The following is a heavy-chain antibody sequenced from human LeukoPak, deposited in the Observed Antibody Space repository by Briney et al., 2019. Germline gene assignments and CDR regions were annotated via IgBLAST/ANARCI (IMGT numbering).Heavy chain of an antibody. CDR3: ASHQGLGDYFDY. V-gene: IGHV3-48*03. D-gene: IGHD3-16*01. CDR2: ISSSGSTI. J-gene: IGHJ4*02. Sequence: GGSLRLSCAASGFTFSSYEMNWVRQAPGKGLEWVSYISSSGSTIYYADSVKGRFTISRDNAKNSLYLQMNSPRAEDTAVYYCASHQGLGDYFDYWGQGTLVTVSS. CDR1: GFTFSSYE.